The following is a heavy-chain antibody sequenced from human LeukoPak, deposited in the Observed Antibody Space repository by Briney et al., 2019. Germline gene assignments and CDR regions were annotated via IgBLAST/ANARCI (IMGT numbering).Heavy chain of an antibody. CDR3: ARAYDFWSGYHY. CDR1: GFTFSSYE. J-gene: IGHJ4*02. Sequence: TGGSLRLSCAASGFTFSSYEMNWVRQAPGKGLEWVSYISSSGSTIYYADSVKGRFTISRDNAKNSLYLQMNSLRAEDTVVYYCARAYDFWSGYHYWGQGTLVTVSS. D-gene: IGHD3-3*01. V-gene: IGHV3-48*03. CDR2: ISSSGSTI.